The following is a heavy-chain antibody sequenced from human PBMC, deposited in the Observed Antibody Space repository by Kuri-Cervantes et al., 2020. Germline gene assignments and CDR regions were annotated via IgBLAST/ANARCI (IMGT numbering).Heavy chain of an antibody. CDR2: ISSSGSTI. CDR1: GFAFSSYW. CDR3: ATDAYSSGSDYFDD. Sequence: GESLKISCAGSGFAFSSYWMHWVRRAPGKGLEWASYISSSGSTIYYADSVKGRFTISRDNAKNSLYLQMNSLRAEDTAVYYCATDAYSSGSDYFDDWGQGTLVTVSS. J-gene: IGHJ4*02. V-gene: IGHV3-48*04. D-gene: IGHD3-10*01.